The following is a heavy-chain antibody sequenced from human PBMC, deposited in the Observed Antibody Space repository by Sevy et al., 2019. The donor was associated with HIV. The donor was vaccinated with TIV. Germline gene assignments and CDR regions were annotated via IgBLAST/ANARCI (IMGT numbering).Heavy chain of an antibody. CDR2: IGTAGDT. D-gene: IGHD3-3*01. J-gene: IGHJ4*02. V-gene: IGHV3-13*01. Sequence: GGSLRLSCAASGFTFSSYDMHWVRQATGKGLEWVSAIGTAGDTYYPGFVKGRFTISRENAKNSLYLQMNSLRAGDTAVYYCARAYYDFWSGYYTKGYYFDYWGQGTLVTVSS. CDR1: GFTFSSYD. CDR3: ARAYYDFWSGYYTKGYYFDY.